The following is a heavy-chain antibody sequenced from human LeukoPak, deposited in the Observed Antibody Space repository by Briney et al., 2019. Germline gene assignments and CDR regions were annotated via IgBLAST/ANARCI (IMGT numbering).Heavy chain of an antibody. Sequence: ASVKVSCKASGYTFTSYGISWVRQAPGQGLEWMGWISAYNGNTNYAQKLQGRVTMTTDTSTSTAYMELRSLRSDDTAVYYCARAITIFGVVRAFDIWGQGTMVTVSS. CDR1: GYTFTSYG. CDR3: ARAITIFGVVRAFDI. CDR2: ISAYNGNT. V-gene: IGHV1-18*01. J-gene: IGHJ3*02. D-gene: IGHD3-3*01.